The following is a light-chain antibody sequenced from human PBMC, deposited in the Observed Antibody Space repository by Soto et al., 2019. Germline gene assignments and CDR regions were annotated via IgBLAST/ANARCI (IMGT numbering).Light chain of an antibody. CDR3: QQYNNWFT. J-gene: IGKJ4*01. CDR2: GAS. Sequence: EIVLTQSPDTLSLSPGERATLSCRASQSVSGNFLAWYQQKPGQAPRLLFYGASTRAAGSPDRFSGSGSGTEFTLTISSLQSEDFAVYYCQQYNNWFTFGGGTKVDIK. V-gene: IGKV3D-15*01. CDR1: QSVSGN.